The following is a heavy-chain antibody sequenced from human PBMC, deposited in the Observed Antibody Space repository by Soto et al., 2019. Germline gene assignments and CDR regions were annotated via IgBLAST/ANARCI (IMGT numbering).Heavy chain of an antibody. J-gene: IGHJ6*03. V-gene: IGHV5-51*03. CDR2: IYPGDSDT. CDR1: GYTFTNYW. D-gene: IGHD4-17*01. Sequence: EVQLVQSGAEVKKPGESLRISCKGSGYTFTNYWIGWVRQMPGKGLEYMGIIYPGDSDTRYSPSFQGQVTFSADKSISTAYLQWSSLKASDTAMYYCASTTVTKGKDYYYYMDVWGNGTTVTVSS. CDR3: ASTTVTKGKDYYYYMDV.